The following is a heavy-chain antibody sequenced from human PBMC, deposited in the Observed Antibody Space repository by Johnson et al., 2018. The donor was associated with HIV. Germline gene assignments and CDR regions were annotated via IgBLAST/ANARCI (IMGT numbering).Heavy chain of an antibody. D-gene: IGHD3-22*01. CDR1: GFTFSNYG. Sequence: QVQLVESGGGVVQPGRSLRLSCAASGFTFSNYGMHWVRQAPGKGLEWVAVIWYDGSNKYYADSVKGRFTISRDNSKNTLYLQMNSLRAEDTAVYYCAKGRSMYYYDSSGWGGAFDIWGQGTMVTVSS. V-gene: IGHV3-33*06. CDR3: AKGRSMYYYDSSGWGGAFDI. J-gene: IGHJ3*02. CDR2: IWYDGSNK.